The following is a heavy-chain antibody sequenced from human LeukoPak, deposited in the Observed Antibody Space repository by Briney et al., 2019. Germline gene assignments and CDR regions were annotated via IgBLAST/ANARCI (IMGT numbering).Heavy chain of an antibody. J-gene: IGHJ6*03. CDR1: GFSFSSSA. D-gene: IGHD3-3*01. CDR2: ISSRGENT. Sequence: PGGSLRLSCAASGFSFSSSAMSWVPQAPGKGLEWVSGISSRGENTYYSDSVQGRFTISRDHSKDTLYLQINSLRVEDTAVYYCAKGRWSAHDNGYYHYYYMDVWGKGTAVTVSS. CDR3: AKGRWSAHDNGYYHYYYMDV. V-gene: IGHV3-23*01.